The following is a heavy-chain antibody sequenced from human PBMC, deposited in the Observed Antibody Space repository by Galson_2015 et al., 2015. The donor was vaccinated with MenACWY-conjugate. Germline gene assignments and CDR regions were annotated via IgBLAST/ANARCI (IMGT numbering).Heavy chain of an antibody. CDR1: GFTFRNYA. J-gene: IGHJ4*02. D-gene: IGHD3-10*01. V-gene: IGHV3-30*02. CDR2: IRNDGGVK. CDR3: ARDRQHLSRIGYFDY. Sequence: SLRLSCAASGFTFRNYAIHWVRQAPGKGLEWVAFIRNDGGVKYYVDSVKGRFTISRDNSKNTLFLQMNSLRHEDAAVYYCARDRQHLSRIGYFDYWGQGTLVTVSS.